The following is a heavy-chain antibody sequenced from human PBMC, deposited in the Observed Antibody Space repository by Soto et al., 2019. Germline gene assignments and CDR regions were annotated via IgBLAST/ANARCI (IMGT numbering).Heavy chain of an antibody. V-gene: IGHV3-15*07. CDR3: TTDSYSTIIIVRFDY. D-gene: IGHD3-22*01. CDR1: GFTFTNAW. J-gene: IGHJ4*01. CDR2: IKSKTDGGTT. Sequence: GWSLRLSCAASGFTFTNAWINWVRQAPGKGLEWVGRIKSKTDGGTTDYAEPVKGRFAISRDDSNNMVYLQMNSLKIEDTAVYYCTTDSYSTIIIVRFDYWGHGTLVTVSS.